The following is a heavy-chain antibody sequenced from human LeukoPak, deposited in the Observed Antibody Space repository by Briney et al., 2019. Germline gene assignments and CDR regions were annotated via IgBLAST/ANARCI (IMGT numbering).Heavy chain of an antibody. V-gene: IGHV3-66*01. J-gene: IGHJ4*02. Sequence: PGGSLRLSCAASGFTVSSNYMSWVRQAPGKGLEWVSVIYSGDNTYYADSVKGRFTISRDISKNTLYLQMNSLRAEDTAVYYCARARMAYGVDYWGQGTLVTVSS. CDR1: GFTVSSNY. CDR3: ARARMAYGVDY. CDR2: IYSGDNT. D-gene: IGHD4-17*01.